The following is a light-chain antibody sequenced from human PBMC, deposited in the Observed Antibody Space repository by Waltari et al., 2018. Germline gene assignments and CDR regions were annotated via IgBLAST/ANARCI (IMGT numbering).Light chain of an antibody. V-gene: IGKV4-1*01. J-gene: IGKJ2*01. CDR3: QQYYTNPYT. CDR2: WSS. Sequence: EIVMTQSPDSLAVSLVERPTTNCECRQSVILSSNRKSYLAWFQQKPGQPPKLLLYWSSTRESGVPDRFSGSGSGTDFTLTISNLQAEDVAVYYCQQYYTNPYTFGQGTKLEIK. CDR1: QSVILSSNRKSY.